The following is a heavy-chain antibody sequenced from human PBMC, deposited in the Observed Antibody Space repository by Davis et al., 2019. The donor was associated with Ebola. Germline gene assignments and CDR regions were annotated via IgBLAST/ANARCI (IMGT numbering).Heavy chain of an antibody. CDR1: GFTFSSYT. CDR3: ANAKWGGSSSWFDY. D-gene: IGHD6-13*01. J-gene: IGHJ4*02. Sequence: GGSLRLSCAASGFTFSSYTMSWVRQAPGKGLEWVSAISGIGGSTYYADSMNGRFTISRDNSKNQLYLQMNSLRAEDTAVYYCANAKWGGSSSWFDYWGQGTLVTVSS. CDR2: ISGIGGST. V-gene: IGHV3-23*01.